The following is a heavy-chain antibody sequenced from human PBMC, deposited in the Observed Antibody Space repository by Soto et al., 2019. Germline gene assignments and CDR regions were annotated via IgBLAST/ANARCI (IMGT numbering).Heavy chain of an antibody. Sequence: SLRLSCAASGFTFSTYSMNWVRQAPGKGLEWVSSISSSSTIYYADSVKGRFTISRDNVQNSLYLQMHSLRAEDTAVYYCARERGSGWTFDYWGQGTLVTV. CDR3: ARERGSGWTFDY. CDR2: ISSSSTI. J-gene: IGHJ4*02. D-gene: IGHD6-19*01. V-gene: IGHV3-48*01. CDR1: GFTFSTYS.